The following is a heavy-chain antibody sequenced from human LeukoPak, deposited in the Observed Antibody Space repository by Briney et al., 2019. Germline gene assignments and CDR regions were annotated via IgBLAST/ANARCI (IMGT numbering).Heavy chain of an antibody. CDR3: ARGGLSAFDY. CDR1: SGSISSYY. Sequence: PSETLSLTCTVSSGSISSYYRSWIRQPPGKGLEWIGYIHYSGSTNYNPSLKSRVTISVDTPKIQFSLKLTSVTAADTAVYYCARGGLSAFDYWGQGTLVTVSS. V-gene: IGHV4-59*01. D-gene: IGHD2-15*01. J-gene: IGHJ4*02. CDR2: IHYSGST.